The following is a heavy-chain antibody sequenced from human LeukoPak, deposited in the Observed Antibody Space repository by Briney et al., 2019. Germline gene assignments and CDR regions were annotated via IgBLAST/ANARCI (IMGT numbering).Heavy chain of an antibody. J-gene: IGHJ4*02. Sequence: PSETLSLTCTVSGGPISGYYWSWIWQPPGKALEWMGYISYSGSTNHNPSLKSRVSISVDTSKNQFSLNLNSVTAADTAVFYCARHGSGWSFGYWGQGTLVTVSS. D-gene: IGHD6-19*01. CDR2: ISYSGST. CDR1: GGPISGYY. CDR3: ARHGSGWSFGY. V-gene: IGHV4-59*08.